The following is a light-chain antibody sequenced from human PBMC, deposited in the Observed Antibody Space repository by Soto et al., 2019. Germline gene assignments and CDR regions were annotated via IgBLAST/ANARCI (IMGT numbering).Light chain of an antibody. CDR1: VSEVAGYTY. Sequence: SALTQPASVSGSPGQSITISCTGAVSEVAGYTYVSWYQQHPGEGPKVIIYDVSNRPSGVSNRFSGSKSGTTASLTISGLQAEDEADYYCSSFTSILGLFGGGTKVTVL. J-gene: IGLJ2*01. V-gene: IGLV2-14*03. CDR3: SSFTSILGL. CDR2: DVS.